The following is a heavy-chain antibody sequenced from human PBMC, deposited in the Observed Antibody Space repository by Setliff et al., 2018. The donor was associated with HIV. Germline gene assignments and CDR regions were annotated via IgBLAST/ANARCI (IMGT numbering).Heavy chain of an antibody. CDR2: IIPILGIA. Sequence: SVKVSCKASGGTLSSYAISWVRQAPGQGLEWMGGIIPILGIANYAQKFQGRVTITADNSTRTAYIVLSSLRSEDTAVYYCANRYCSSTSCYLGWFDPWGQGTLVTVSS. V-gene: IGHV1-69*10. CDR1: GGTLSSYA. D-gene: IGHD2-2*01. J-gene: IGHJ5*02. CDR3: ANRYCSSTSCYLGWFDP.